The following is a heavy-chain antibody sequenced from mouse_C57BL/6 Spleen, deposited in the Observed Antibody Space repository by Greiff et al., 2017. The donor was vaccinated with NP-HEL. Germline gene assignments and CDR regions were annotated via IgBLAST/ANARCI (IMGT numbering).Heavy chain of an antibody. Sequence: VQLQQSGAELAKPGASVKLSCKASGYTFTSYWMHWVKQRPGQGLEWIGYINPSSGYTKYNQKFKDKATLTADKSSSTAYMQLSSRTYEDSAVYYCARVTTVVERGLYAMDYWGQGTSVTVSS. CDR2: INPSSGYT. J-gene: IGHJ4*01. D-gene: IGHD1-1*01. V-gene: IGHV1-7*01. CDR3: ARVTTVVERGLYAMDY. CDR1: GYTFTSYW.